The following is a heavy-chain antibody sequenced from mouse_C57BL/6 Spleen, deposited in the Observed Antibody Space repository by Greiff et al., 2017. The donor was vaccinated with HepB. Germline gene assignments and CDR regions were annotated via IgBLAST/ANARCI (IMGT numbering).Heavy chain of an antibody. V-gene: IGHV3-6*01. J-gene: IGHJ3*01. CDR2: ISYDGSN. D-gene: IGHD2-4*01. CDR3: ARDGGYYDYDDWFAY. CDR1: GYSITSGYY. Sequence: EVKLMESGPGLVKPSQSLSLTCSVPGYSITSGYYWNWIRQFPGNKLEWMGYISYDGSNNYNPSLKNRISITRDTSKNQFFLKLNSVTTEDTATYYCARDGGYYDYDDWFAYWGQGTLVTVSA.